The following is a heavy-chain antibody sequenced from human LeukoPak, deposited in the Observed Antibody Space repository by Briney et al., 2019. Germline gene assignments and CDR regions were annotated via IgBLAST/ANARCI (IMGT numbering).Heavy chain of an antibody. Sequence: PSETLSLTCAVSGGSISSGGYSWSWIRQPPGKGLEWIGYIYHSGSTYYNPSLKSRVTISVDRSKNQFSLKLSSVTAADTAVYYCARGGHSSGYSYYYYYGMDVWGQGTTVTVSS. CDR1: GGSISSGGYS. CDR3: ARGGHSSGYSYYYYYGMDV. CDR2: IYHSGST. J-gene: IGHJ6*02. D-gene: IGHD3-22*01. V-gene: IGHV4-30-2*01.